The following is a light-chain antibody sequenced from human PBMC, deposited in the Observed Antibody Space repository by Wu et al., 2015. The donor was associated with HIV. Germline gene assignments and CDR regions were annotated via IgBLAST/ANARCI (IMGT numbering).Light chain of an antibody. J-gene: IGKJ1*01. CDR1: QTMSSY. CDR2: ATS. CDR3: QQSYSTPWT. V-gene: IGKV1-39*01. Sequence: DIQMTQSPSSLSASVGDRVTITCRASQTMSSYLNWYQQKPGKAPKLLIYATSSLQSGVPSRFSGSGSGTHFTLTINSQQPEDFAIYYCQQSYSTPWTFGQGTKVEIK.